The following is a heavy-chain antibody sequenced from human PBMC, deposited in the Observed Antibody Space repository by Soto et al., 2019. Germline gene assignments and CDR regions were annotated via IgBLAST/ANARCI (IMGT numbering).Heavy chain of an antibody. V-gene: IGHV3-23*05. CDR1: GFGFSNFA. CDR2: VFTTGTAT. J-gene: IGHJ4*02. Sequence: GGSLRLSCAASGFGFSNFAMSWVRQAPGKGLEWVSGVFTTGTATHYADSVKGRFTISRDNSKNMLYLRMDSLRADDTAVYHCVRSYNGAYWGQGTLVTVSS. CDR3: VRSYNGAY. D-gene: IGHD2-8*01.